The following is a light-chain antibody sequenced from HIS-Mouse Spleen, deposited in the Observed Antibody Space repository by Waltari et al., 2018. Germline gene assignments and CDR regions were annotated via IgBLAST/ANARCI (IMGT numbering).Light chain of an antibody. J-gene: IGLJ3*02. CDR2: SNN. CDR1: SSNIGSTT. Sequence: QSVLTQPPSASGTPGQRVTNSCSGSSSNIGSTTVNWYQQLPGTAPNLLIYSNNQRPSGVPDRFSGSKSGTSASLAISGLQSEDEADYYCAAWDNSLNGWVFGGGTKLTVL. V-gene: IGLV1-44*01. CDR3: AAWDNSLNGWV.